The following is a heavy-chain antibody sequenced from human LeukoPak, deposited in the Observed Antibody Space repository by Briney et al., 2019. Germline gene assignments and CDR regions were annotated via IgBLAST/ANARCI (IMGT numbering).Heavy chain of an antibody. CDR1: GGSISSYY. CDR2: IYYSGST. Sequence: PSETLSLTCTVSGGSISSYYWSWIRQPPGKGLEWIGYIYYSGSTNYNPSLKSRVTISVDTSKNLFSLKLSSVTAADTAVYYCARVSPHGDWGGAYYFDYWGQGTLVTVSS. D-gene: IGHD4-17*01. J-gene: IGHJ4*02. CDR3: ARVSPHGDWGGAYYFDY. V-gene: IGHV4-59*01.